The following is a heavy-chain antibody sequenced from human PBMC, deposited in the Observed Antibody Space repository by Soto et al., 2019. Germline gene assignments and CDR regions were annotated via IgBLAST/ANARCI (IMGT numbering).Heavy chain of an antibody. Sequence: SVTLSLTCAVYGGSFSGYYWSWIRQPPGKGLEWIGEINHSGSTNYNPSLKSRVTISVDTSKNQFSLKLSSVTAADTAVYYCARVSLSVTIFDYWGQGTLVTVS. CDR2: INHSGST. CDR3: ARVSLSVTIFDY. J-gene: IGHJ4*02. D-gene: IGHD4-17*01. V-gene: IGHV4-34*01. CDR1: GGSFSGYY.